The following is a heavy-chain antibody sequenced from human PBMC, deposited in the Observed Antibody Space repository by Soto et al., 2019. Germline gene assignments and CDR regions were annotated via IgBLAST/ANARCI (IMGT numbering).Heavy chain of an antibody. J-gene: IGHJ4*02. V-gene: IGHV3-33*01. CDR2: IWHDGTNK. D-gene: IGHD4-17*01. Sequence: QEQLVESGGGVVQPGRSLRLSCAASGFAFSDYAMHWVRQAPGKGLEWVAVIWHDGTNKYYADSVKGRFTISRDNSKNTLYLQMTSLRAEDTAVYYCGRPALLVTTFDYWGQGTLVTVSS. CDR3: GRPALLVTTFDY. CDR1: GFAFSDYA.